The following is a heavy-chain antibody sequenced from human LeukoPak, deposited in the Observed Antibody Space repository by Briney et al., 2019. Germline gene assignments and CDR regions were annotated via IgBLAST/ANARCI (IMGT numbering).Heavy chain of an antibody. Sequence: PGGSLRLSCAASGFTFVDYALHWFRQAPGKGLDWASGIIWNSGSIGYADSVKGRFTISRDNAKNSLYLQMNSLRAEDTALYYCAKDISMGATPYYFDYWGQGTLVTVSS. CDR2: IIWNSGSI. CDR3: AKDISMGATPYYFDY. V-gene: IGHV3-9*01. J-gene: IGHJ4*02. D-gene: IGHD1-26*01. CDR1: GFTFVDYA.